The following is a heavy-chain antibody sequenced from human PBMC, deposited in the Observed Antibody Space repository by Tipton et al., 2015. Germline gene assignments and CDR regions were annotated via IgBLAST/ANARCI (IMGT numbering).Heavy chain of an antibody. CDR1: GFSFSDYW. Sequence: SLRLSCAASGFSFSDYWMSWVRQAPGKGLEWVSAISGSGGSTYYADSVKGRFTISRDNSKNTLYVQMNSLRAEDAAVYYCATSPYLGGSFDFWGQGTLVTVSS. J-gene: IGHJ4*02. CDR3: ATSPYLGGSFDF. D-gene: IGHD3-16*01. CDR2: ISGSGGST. V-gene: IGHV3-23*01.